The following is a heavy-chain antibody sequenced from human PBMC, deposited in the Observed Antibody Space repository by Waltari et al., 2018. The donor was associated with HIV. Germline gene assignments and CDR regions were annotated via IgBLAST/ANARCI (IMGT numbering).Heavy chain of an antibody. CDR3: ARELAPSGKPYYYNGMDL. D-gene: IGHD3-3*01. CDR1: GFTPS. CDR2: ISYGRSNN. J-gene: IGHJ6*01. V-gene: IGHV3-30-3*01. Sequence: QVQMVASGGGVVQPGRSLRLSCAASGFTPSMPWVRQAPGKGLEVVAAISYGRSNNYYADSGKCRISSSRDNSDYMLCLQMSSLRPDEMAVYYCARELAPSGKPYYYNGMDLRGQGTTVTVSS.